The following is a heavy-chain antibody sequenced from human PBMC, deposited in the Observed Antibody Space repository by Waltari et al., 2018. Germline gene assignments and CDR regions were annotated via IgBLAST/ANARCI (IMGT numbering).Heavy chain of an antibody. CDR3: ARVRRGTIFSGGGMDV. CDR1: GYTFTGYY. CDR2: INPNSGGT. Sequence: QVQLVQSGAEVKKPGASVKVSCKASGYTFTGYYMHWVRQVPGQGLEWMGWINPNSGGTNYAQKFQGWVTMTRDTSISTAYMELSRLRSDDTAVYYCARVRRGTIFSGGGMDVWGQGTTVTVSS. J-gene: IGHJ6*02. V-gene: IGHV1-2*04. D-gene: IGHD3-3*01.